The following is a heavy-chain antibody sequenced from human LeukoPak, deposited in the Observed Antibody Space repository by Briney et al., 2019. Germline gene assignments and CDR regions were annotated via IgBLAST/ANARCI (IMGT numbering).Heavy chain of an antibody. D-gene: IGHD3-3*01. J-gene: IGHJ4*02. CDR3: ARGRNGDFWSGYYKDY. Sequence: ASVKVSCKASGYTFTSYDINWVRQATGQGLEWMGWMNPNSGNTGYAQKFQGRVTMTRNTSISTAYMELSSLRSEDTAVYYCARGRNGDFWSGYYKDYWGQGTLVTVSS. V-gene: IGHV1-8*01. CDR2: MNPNSGNT. CDR1: GYTFTSYD.